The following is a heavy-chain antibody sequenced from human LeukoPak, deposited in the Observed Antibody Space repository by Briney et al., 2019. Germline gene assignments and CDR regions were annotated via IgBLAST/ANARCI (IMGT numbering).Heavy chain of an antibody. CDR2: IYYSGST. J-gene: IGHJ6*03. Sequence: SETLSLTCAVYGGSFSGYYWSWIRQPPGKGLEWIGSIYYSGSTYYNPSLKSRVTISVDTSKNQFSLKLSSVTAADTAVYYCARDDFWSGYANYYYYYYMDVWGKGTTVTVSS. V-gene: IGHV4-34*01. D-gene: IGHD3-3*01. CDR3: ARDDFWSGYANYYYYYYMDV. CDR1: GGSFSGYY.